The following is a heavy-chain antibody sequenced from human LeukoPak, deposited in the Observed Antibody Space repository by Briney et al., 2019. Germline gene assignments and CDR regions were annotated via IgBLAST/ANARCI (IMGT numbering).Heavy chain of an antibody. D-gene: IGHD2-2*01. V-gene: IGHV3-49*04. CDR2: IRSKAYGGTT. Sequence: PGGSLRLSCTASGFTFGDYAMSWVRQAPGKGLEWVGFIRSKAYGGTTEYAASVKGRFTISRDDSKSIAYLQMNSLKTEDTAVYYCTRTNNLVVVPAALCFDYWGQGTLVTVSS. CDR1: GFTFGDYA. J-gene: IGHJ4*02. CDR3: TRTNNLVVVPAALCFDY.